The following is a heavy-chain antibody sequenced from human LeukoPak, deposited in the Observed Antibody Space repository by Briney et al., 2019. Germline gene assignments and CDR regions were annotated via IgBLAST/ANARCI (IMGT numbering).Heavy chain of an antibody. Sequence: PSETLSLTCTVAGDSISSRSYYLGWIRQPPGKGLEWIGSIYDYGGTYYNPSLKSRITISVDTSKSQISLKLSSLTAADTAVYYCARNRTTTGVIERVDVFDVWGQGTIVTVSS. J-gene: IGHJ3*01. V-gene: IGHV4-39*01. CDR3: ARNRTTTGVIERVDVFDV. CDR1: GDSISSRSYY. D-gene: IGHD2-8*02. CDR2: IYDYGGT.